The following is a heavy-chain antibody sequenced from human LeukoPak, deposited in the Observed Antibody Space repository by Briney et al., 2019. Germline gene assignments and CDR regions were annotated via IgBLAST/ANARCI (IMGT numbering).Heavy chain of an antibody. Sequence: PGGSLRLSCAASGFAFSDYSMNWVRQAPGKGLEWVANIRGSGSGMGSGNYYAGSVKGRFTISRDNAKNSLYLQMNSLRADDTAVYYCARDVWTGVAVSDYWGQGTLVTVSS. J-gene: IGHJ4*02. CDR2: IRGSGSGMGSGN. V-gene: IGHV3-21*05. D-gene: IGHD6-19*01. CDR1: GFAFSDYS. CDR3: ARDVWTGVAVSDY.